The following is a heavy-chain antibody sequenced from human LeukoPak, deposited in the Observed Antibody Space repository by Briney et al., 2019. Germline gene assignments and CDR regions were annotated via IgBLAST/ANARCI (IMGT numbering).Heavy chain of an antibody. V-gene: IGHV3-30-3*01. Sequence: GGSLRLSCAASGFTFSSYAMHWVRQAPGKGLEWVAVISYDGSNKYYADSVKGRFTISRDNSKNTLYLQMNSLRAEDTAVYYCATATARIAVAGVDYWGQGTLVTVSS. CDR3: ATATARIAVAGVDY. D-gene: IGHD6-19*01. CDR2: ISYDGSNK. J-gene: IGHJ4*02. CDR1: GFTFSSYA.